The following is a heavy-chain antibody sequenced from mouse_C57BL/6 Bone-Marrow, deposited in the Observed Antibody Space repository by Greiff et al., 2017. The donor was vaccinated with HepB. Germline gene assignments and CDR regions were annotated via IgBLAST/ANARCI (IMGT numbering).Heavy chain of an antibody. CDR1: GFNIKDDY. CDR3: TRLLRYGY. V-gene: IGHV14-4*01. D-gene: IGHD1-1*01. J-gene: IGHJ2*01. Sequence: VQLQQSGAELVRPGASVKLSCTASGFNIKDDYMHWVKQRPEQGLEWIGWIDPENGDTEYASKFQGKATITADTSSNTAYLQLSSLTSEDTAVYYCTRLLRYGYWGQGTTLTVSS. CDR2: IDPENGDT.